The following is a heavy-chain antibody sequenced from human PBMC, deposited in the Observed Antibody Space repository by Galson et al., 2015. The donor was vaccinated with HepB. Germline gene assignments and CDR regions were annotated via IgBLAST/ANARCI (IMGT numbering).Heavy chain of an antibody. CDR1: GFTFSSYA. V-gene: IGHV3-30*04. J-gene: IGHJ4*02. CDR2: ISYDGSNK. Sequence: SLRLSCAASGFTFSSYAMHWVRQAPGKGLEWVAVISYDGSNKYYADSVKGRFTISRDNSKNTLYLQMNSLRAEDTAVYYCAREVGSFPAPTISCSGGSCYDGGGYWGQGTLVTVSS. CDR3: AREVGSFPAPTISCSGGSCYDGGGY. D-gene: IGHD2-15*01.